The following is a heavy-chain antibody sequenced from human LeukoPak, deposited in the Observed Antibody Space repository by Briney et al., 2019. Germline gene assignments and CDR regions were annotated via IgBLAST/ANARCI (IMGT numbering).Heavy chain of an antibody. Sequence: SETLSLTCAVYGGSFSGYYWSWIRQPPGERLEWIGEINHSGSTNYNPSLKSRVTISVDTSKSQFSLKVISVTAADTAVYYCAKAGSVAGTPFGFWGQGALVTVSS. CDR2: INHSGST. V-gene: IGHV4-34*01. CDR1: GGSFSGYY. D-gene: IGHD6-19*01. CDR3: AKAGSVAGTPFGF. J-gene: IGHJ4*02.